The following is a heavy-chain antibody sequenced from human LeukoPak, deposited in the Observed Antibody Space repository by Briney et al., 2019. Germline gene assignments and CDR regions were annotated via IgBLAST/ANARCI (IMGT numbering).Heavy chain of an antibody. Sequence: PSETLSLTCAVYGGSFSGYYWSWIRQPPGKGLEWIGEINHSGSTNYNPSLKSRVTISVDTSKNQFSLKLSSVTAADTAVYYCARARRGYGGNPTGGDYWGRGTLVTVSS. CDR3: ARARRGYGGNPTGGDY. J-gene: IGHJ4*02. CDR1: GGSFSGYY. V-gene: IGHV4-34*01. D-gene: IGHD4-23*01. CDR2: INHSGST.